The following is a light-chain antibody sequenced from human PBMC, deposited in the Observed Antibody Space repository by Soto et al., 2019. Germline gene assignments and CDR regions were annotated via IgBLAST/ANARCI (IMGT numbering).Light chain of an antibody. CDR1: SSDVGGYNF. Sequence: QSVLTQPASVSGSPGQSITISCTGTSSDVGGYNFVSWYQQHPGKAPKLMIFEVNNRPSGVSNRFSGSKSGNTASLTMSGLQAEDEADYYCSSWTSSTTQVFGGGTKLTVL. J-gene: IGLJ2*01. CDR2: EVN. CDR3: SSWTSSTTQV. V-gene: IGLV2-14*01.